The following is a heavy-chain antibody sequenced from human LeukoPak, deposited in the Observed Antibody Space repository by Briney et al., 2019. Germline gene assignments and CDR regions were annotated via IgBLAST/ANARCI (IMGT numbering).Heavy chain of an antibody. CDR2: IYYSGST. J-gene: IGHJ4*02. Sequence: RASQTLSLTCTVSGGSISSGDYYWSWIRQPPGKGLEWIGYIYYSGSTYCNPSLKSRATISVDTSKNQFSLKLSSVTAADTAVYYCATMFYDSSGYYNGYFDYWGQGTLVTVSS. V-gene: IGHV4-30-4*01. CDR3: ATMFYDSSGYYNGYFDY. CDR1: GGSISSGDYY. D-gene: IGHD3-22*01.